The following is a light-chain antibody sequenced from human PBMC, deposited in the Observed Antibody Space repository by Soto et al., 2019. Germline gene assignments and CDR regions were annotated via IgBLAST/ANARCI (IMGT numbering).Light chain of an antibody. CDR1: KLGDEY. V-gene: IGLV3-1*01. CDR3: QAWDSSNVV. CDR2: EDR. J-gene: IGLJ2*01. Sequence: SYELTQPPSVSVSPGQTASITCSGDKLGDEYACWYQQKPGQSPVLVIYEDRKRPSGIHERLSGSNSGNTATLTISGTQAMDEADYYCQAWDSSNVVFGGGTKLTVL.